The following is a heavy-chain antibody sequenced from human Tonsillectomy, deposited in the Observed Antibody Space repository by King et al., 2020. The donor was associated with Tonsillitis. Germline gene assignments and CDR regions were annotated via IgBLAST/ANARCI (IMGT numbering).Heavy chain of an antibody. CDR3: AKDRDARLYYDFWSGYPHYGMDV. J-gene: IGHJ6*02. V-gene: IGHV3-30*18. CDR1: GFTFSSYG. D-gene: IGHD3-3*01. Sequence: VQLVESGGGVVQPGRSLRLSCAASGFTFSSYGMHWVRQAPGKGLEWVAVLSYDGSIKYYADSLKGRFTISRDNSKNTLYLQMNSLRAEDTAVYYCAKDRDARLYYDFWSGYPHYGMDVWGQGTTVTVSS. CDR2: LSYDGSIK.